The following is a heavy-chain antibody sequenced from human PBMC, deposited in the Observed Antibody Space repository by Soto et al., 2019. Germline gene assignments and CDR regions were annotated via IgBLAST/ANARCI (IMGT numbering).Heavy chain of an antibody. CDR2: MYYTGST. J-gene: IGHJ6*02. D-gene: IGHD1-1*01. Sequence: QVQLQESGPGLVKPPQALSLTCTVSGGSVSSGHYCSWIRQHPGRVLEWIGYMYYTGSTYYNPSLKSRVSISMDTSKYQFSLKLTSGTAADTAVYFCERDWRYNWDDGGYYYYAMDVWGQGTTVTVSS. CDR1: GGSVSSGHY. V-gene: IGHV4-31*03. CDR3: ERDWRYNWDDGGYYYYAMDV.